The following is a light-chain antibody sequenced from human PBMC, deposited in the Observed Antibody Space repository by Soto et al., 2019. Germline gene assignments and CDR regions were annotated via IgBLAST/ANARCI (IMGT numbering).Light chain of an antibody. CDR1: QGISSY. CDR3: QQYYSYLVT. J-gene: IGKJ1*01. Sequence: AIRMTQSPSSFSASTGDRVTITCRASQGISSYLAWYQQKPGKAPKLLIYAASTLQSGVPSRFSGSGSGTDFTLTISCLQSEDFATYSCQQYYSYLVTFGQGTKVEIK. CDR2: AAS. V-gene: IGKV1-8*01.